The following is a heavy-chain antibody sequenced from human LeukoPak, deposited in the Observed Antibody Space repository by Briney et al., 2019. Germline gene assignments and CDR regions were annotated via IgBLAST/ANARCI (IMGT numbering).Heavy chain of an antibody. Sequence: TSETLSLTCTVSGGSISSYYWCWIRQPPGKGLEWIGYIYYSGSTNYNPSLKSRVTISVDTSKNQFSLKLSSVTAADTAVYYCARVGIYYDSSSFDPWGQGTLVTVSS. D-gene: IGHD3-22*01. CDR3: ARVGIYYDSSSFDP. CDR1: GGSISSYY. V-gene: IGHV4-59*01. CDR2: IYYSGST. J-gene: IGHJ5*02.